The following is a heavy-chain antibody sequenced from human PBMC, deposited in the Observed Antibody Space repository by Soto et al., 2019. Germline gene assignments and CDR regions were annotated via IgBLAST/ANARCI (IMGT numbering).Heavy chain of an antibody. CDR3: ARLEGLATISYYFDF. J-gene: IGHJ4*02. Sequence: HLQLQESGPGLVKPSETLSLMCSVSDDSINSDKFYWGWIRQPPGKGLEWIGSIYYRGNAYYNPSLQTRVTISLDKSKSQFSLKLNSVTAADSAVYFCARLEGLATISYYFDFWGPVALVTVSS. V-gene: IGHV4-39*01. D-gene: IGHD3-9*01. CDR1: DDSINSDKFY. CDR2: IYYRGNA.